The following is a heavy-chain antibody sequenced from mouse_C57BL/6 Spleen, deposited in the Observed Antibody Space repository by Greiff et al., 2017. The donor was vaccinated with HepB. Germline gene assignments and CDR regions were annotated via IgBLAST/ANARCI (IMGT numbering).Heavy chain of an antibody. CDR1: GFTFSDYG. V-gene: IGHV5-17*01. CDR2: ISSGSSTI. CDR3: ARKLRPNYYAMDY. D-gene: IGHD2-4*01. J-gene: IGHJ4*01. Sequence: EVHLVESGGGLVKPGGSLKLSCAASGFTFSDYGMHWVRQAPEKGLEWVAYISSGSSTIYYADTVKGRFTISRDNAKNTLFLQMTSLRSEDTAMYYCARKLRPNYYAMDYWGQGTSVTVSS.